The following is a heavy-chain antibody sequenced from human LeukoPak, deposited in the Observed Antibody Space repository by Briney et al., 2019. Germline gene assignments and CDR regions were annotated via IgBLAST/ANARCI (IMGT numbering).Heavy chain of an antibody. Sequence: GGSLRLSCAASGFTFSSYSMNWVRQAPGKGLEWVSSISSSGSYIYYADSVKGRFTISRDNAKNSLYLQMNSLRAEDTAVYYCAREGYYDSSGYYGLDYWGQGTLVTVSS. CDR1: GFTFSSYS. CDR2: ISSSGSYI. V-gene: IGHV3-21*01. D-gene: IGHD3-22*01. CDR3: AREGYYDSSGYYGLDY. J-gene: IGHJ4*02.